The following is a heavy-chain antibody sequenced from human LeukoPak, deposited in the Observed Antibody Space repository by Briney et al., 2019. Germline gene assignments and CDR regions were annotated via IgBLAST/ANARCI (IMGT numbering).Heavy chain of an antibody. J-gene: IGHJ4*02. CDR1: GYTFTCYY. CDR2: INPNNGGS. Sequence: ASXKVSCKASGYTFTCYYVHWVGQAPGQVLEWMGRINPNNGGSDYAQKFQGRVTMTRDRYITTAYMDLSRLTSDDTAVYYCARGPSGTGTTVYWGQGTLVTVSS. V-gene: IGHV1-2*06. CDR3: ARGPSGTGTTVY. D-gene: IGHD1-7*01.